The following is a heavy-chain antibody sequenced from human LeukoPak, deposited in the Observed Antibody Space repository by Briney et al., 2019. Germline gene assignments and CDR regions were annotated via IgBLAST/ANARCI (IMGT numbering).Heavy chain of an antibody. D-gene: IGHD3-3*01. Sequence: SETLSLTCTVSGGSISSYYWSWIRQPPGKGLEWIGYIYYSGSTNYNPSLKSRVTISVDTSKNQFSLKLSSVTAADTAVYYCARRDPNYDLAWFDPWGQGTLVTVSP. J-gene: IGHJ5*02. CDR1: GGSISSYY. CDR2: IYYSGST. CDR3: ARRDPNYDLAWFDP. V-gene: IGHV4-59*08.